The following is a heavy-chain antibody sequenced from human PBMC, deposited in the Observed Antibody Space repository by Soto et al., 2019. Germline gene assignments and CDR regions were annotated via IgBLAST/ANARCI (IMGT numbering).Heavy chain of an antibody. J-gene: IGHJ1*01. V-gene: IGHV3-30*04. D-gene: IGHD6-6*01. CDR1: GFTFSSYA. CDR3: AREGEQLVAGHYFQH. Sequence: GGSLRLSCAASGFTFSSYAMHWVRQAPGKGLEWVAVISYDGSNKYYADSVKGRFTISRDNSKNTLYLQMNSLRAEDTAVYYCAREGEQLVAGHYFQHWGQGTLVTVSS. CDR2: ISYDGSNK.